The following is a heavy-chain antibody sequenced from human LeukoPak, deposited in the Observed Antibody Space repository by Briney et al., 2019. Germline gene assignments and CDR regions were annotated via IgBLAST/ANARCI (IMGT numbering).Heavy chain of an antibody. CDR1: GFTFSSYG. Sequence: GRSLRLSCAASGFTFSSYGMSWVRQAPGKGLEWVSAISGSGGSTYYADSVKGRFTISRDNSKNTLYLQMNSLRAEDTAVYYCAKNYYGSGSYDYWGQGTLVTVSS. D-gene: IGHD3-10*01. CDR3: AKNYYGSGSYDY. V-gene: IGHV3-23*01. J-gene: IGHJ4*02. CDR2: ISGSGGST.